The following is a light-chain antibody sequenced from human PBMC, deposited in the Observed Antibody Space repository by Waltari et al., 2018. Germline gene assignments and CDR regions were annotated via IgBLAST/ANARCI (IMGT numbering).Light chain of an antibody. CDR2: GAF. Sequence: EIVLTQSPGTLSLSPGETATLSCRASQSLSVAYVAWYHHKSGQAPRLLIYGAFYRAADIPERVSGSGSGTDFTLTISRLEPEDFGLYYCQQYVNSPGTFGQGTKLEIK. CDR1: QSLSVAY. J-gene: IGKJ2*01. CDR3: QQYVNSPGT. V-gene: IGKV3-20*01.